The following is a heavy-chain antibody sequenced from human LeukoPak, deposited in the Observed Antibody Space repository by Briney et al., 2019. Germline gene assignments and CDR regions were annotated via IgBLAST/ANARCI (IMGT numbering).Heavy chain of an antibody. CDR1: GFTFSSYA. Sequence: GGSLRLSCAASGFTFSSYAMSWVRQAPGKGLEWVSAISGSGGSTYYADSVKGRFTISRDNSKNTLYLQMNSLRADDTAVYYCARDSSGWYYFDYWGQGALVTVSS. CDR3: ARDSSGWYYFDY. V-gene: IGHV3-23*01. D-gene: IGHD6-19*01. CDR2: ISGSGGST. J-gene: IGHJ4*02.